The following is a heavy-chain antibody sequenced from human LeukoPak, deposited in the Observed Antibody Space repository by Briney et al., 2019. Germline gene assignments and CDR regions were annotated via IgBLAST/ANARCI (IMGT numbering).Heavy chain of an antibody. CDR1: GYTYTGYY. J-gene: IGHJ4*02. Sequence: GASVKVSCKASGYTYTGYYMHWVRQAPGQGLEWMGWMNPNSGNTGYAQKFQGRVTMTRNTSISTAYMELSSLRSEDTAVYYCARGIGSTTVTTLEYYFDYWGQGTLVTVSS. D-gene: IGHD4-17*01. CDR3: ARGIGSTTVTTLEYYFDY. V-gene: IGHV1-8*02. CDR2: MNPNSGNT.